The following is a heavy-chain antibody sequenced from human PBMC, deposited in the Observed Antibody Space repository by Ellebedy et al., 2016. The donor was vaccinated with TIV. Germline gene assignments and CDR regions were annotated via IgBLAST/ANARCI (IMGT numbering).Heavy chain of an antibody. J-gene: IGHJ4*02. V-gene: IGHV4-39*07. CDR3: ARVLRAGRSGDYFDY. D-gene: IGHD1-1*01. Sequence: MPSETLSLTCTVSGDSISSSSFFWGWIRQPPGKGLVWIGNIYYSGTTYYSPPLKSRVTISVDTSRNQFSLNLSSVTAADTAVYYRARVLRAGRSGDYFDYWGQGALVTVSS. CDR1: GDSISSSSFF. CDR2: IYYSGTT.